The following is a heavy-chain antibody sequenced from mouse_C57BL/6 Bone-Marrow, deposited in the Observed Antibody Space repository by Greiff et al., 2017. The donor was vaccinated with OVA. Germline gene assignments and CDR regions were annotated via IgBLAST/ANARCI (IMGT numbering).Heavy chain of an antibody. CDR3: AREGVVAPHYYAMDY. V-gene: IGHV1-69*01. CDR2: IDPSDSYT. Sequence: VQLQQPGAELVMPGASVKLSCKASGYTFTSYWMHGVKQRPGQGLEWIGEIDPSDSYTNYNQKFKGKSTLTVDKSSSTAYMQLSRLTSEDSAVYYCAREGVVAPHYYAMDYWGQGTSVTVSS. D-gene: IGHD1-1*01. J-gene: IGHJ4*01. CDR1: GYTFTSYW.